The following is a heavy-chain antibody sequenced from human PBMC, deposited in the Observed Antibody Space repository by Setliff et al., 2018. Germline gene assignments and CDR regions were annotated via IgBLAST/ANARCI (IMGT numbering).Heavy chain of an antibody. CDR2: IKQDGSEK. CDR3: ARDRGSGSYFLRYFDY. CDR1: GGSISSGSYY. J-gene: IGHJ4*02. Sequence: ETLSLTCTVSGGSISSGSYYWSWVRQAPGKGLEWVANIKQDGSEKYYVDSVKGRFTISRDNAKNSLYLQMNSLRAEDTAVYYCARDRGSGSYFLRYFDYWGQGTLVTVSS. V-gene: IGHV3-7*01. D-gene: IGHD1-26*01.